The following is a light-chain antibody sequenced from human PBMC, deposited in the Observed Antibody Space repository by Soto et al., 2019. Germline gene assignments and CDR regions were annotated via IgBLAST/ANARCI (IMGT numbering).Light chain of an antibody. V-gene: IGKV3-15*01. CDR2: RAS. J-gene: IGKJ1*01. CDR3: QQYNNLPRP. CDR1: QNVNSN. Sequence: IVVNESPATLSVTPGERATLSCRASQNVNSNLAWYQQKPGQAPRLLIYRASTRATGVPARFSGSGSGTEFTLTITSLQSEDFAVYYCQQYNNLPRPFGQGTKVAIK.